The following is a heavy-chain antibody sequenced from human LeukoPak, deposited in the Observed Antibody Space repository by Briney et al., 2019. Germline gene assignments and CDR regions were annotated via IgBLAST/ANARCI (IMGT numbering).Heavy chain of an antibody. Sequence: SETLSLTCTVSGGSISSYYWSWIRQPAGKGLEWIGRIYSSGSTNYNPSLKSRVTMSVDTSENQFSLNLTSVTAADTAVYYCARITSYTHGGFDYWGQGTLVTVSS. J-gene: IGHJ4*02. D-gene: IGHD3-16*01. CDR1: GGSISSYY. V-gene: IGHV4-4*07. CDR3: ARITSYTHGGFDY. CDR2: IYSSGST.